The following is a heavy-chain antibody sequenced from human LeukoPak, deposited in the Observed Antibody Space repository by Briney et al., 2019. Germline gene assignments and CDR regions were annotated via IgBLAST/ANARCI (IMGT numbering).Heavy chain of an antibody. V-gene: IGHV3-23*01. D-gene: IGHD3-22*01. J-gene: IGHJ3*02. Sequence: GRSLRLSCAASGFTFSIYAMSWVSQAPGKGLEWVSAISGSGGSTYFADSVKGRFTISRDNSKHTLYLQMNSLRAEDTAVYYCAKEVHSDSSGYPIPDAFDIWGQGTMVTVSS. CDR1: GFTFSIYA. CDR2: ISGSGGST. CDR3: AKEVHSDSSGYPIPDAFDI.